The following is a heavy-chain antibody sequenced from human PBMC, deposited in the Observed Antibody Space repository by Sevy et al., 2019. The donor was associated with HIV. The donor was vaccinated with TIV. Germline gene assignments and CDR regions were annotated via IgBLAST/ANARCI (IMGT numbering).Heavy chain of an antibody. Sequence: GGSLRLSCTASGFTFGDYAMSWFRQAPGKGLEWVGFIRSKAYGGKTEYAASVKGRFTISRDDSKSIAYLQMNSLKPEDTAVYYCTRDLLLGYCSGGSCYLVDYWGQGTLVTVSS. CDR2: IRSKAYGGKT. V-gene: IGHV3-49*03. J-gene: IGHJ4*02. D-gene: IGHD2-15*01. CDR1: GFTFGDYA. CDR3: TRDLLLGYCSGGSCYLVDY.